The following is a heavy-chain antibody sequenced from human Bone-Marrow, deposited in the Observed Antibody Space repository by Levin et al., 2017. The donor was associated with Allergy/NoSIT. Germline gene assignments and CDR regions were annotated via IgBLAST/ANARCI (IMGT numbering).Heavy chain of an antibody. D-gene: IGHD6-13*01. V-gene: IGHV4-34*01. J-gene: IGHJ5*02. CDR1: GGSFSGYY. CDR3: AREGSPSSSQALHWFDP. Sequence: SETLSLTCAVYGGSFSGYYWSWIRQPPGKGLEWIGEINHSGSTNYNPSLKSRVTISVDTSKNQFSLKLSSVTAADTAVYYCAREGSPSSSQALHWFDPWGQGTLVTVSS. CDR2: INHSGST.